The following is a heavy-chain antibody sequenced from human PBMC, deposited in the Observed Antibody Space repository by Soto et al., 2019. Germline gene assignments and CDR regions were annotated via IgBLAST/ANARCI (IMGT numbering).Heavy chain of an antibody. CDR2: IFPSGNA. CDR1: GGSMRNVY. V-gene: IGHV4-59*01. D-gene: IGHD2-15*01. Sequence: AGTLSLTCTVSGGSMRNVYWSWIRQPPGKRLEWIGFIFPSGNAKYNPSLKSRVTISIDTSKSKFSLSLDSVTAADTAVYFCARAHAHTLPFDYWGLGTLVTVS. J-gene: IGHJ4*01. CDR3: ARAHAHTLPFDY.